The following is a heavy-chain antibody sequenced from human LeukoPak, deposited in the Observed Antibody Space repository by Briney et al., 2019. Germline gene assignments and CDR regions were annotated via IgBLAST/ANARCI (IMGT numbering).Heavy chain of an antibody. CDR1: GYTFTAYY. CDR2: INPNSGDT. J-gene: IGHJ4*02. Sequence: ASVKVSCKASGYTFTAYYIHWVRRARGQGLEWMGRINPNSGDTDYAQEFQGRVTMTRDTSITTAQMELTRLGSDDTAVYYCARDLASTPYWELDYWGQGTLLTVSS. D-gene: IGHD1-26*01. V-gene: IGHV1-2*06. CDR3: ARDLASTPYWELDY.